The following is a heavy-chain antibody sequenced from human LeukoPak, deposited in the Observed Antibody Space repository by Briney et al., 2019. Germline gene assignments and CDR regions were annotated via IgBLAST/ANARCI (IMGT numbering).Heavy chain of an antibody. D-gene: IGHD4-23*01. V-gene: IGHV1-69*01. Sequence: SCAASGFTFSSYAISWVRQAPGRGLEWMGGIIPIFGTANYAQKFQGRVTITADGSTSTAYMELSSLRSEDTAVYYCARNYGGTRDFDYWGQGTLVTVSS. CDR3: ARNYGGTRDFDY. J-gene: IGHJ4*02. CDR1: GFTFSSYA. CDR2: IIPIFGTA.